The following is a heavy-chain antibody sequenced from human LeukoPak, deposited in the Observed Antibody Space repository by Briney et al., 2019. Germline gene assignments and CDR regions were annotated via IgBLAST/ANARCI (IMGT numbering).Heavy chain of an antibody. D-gene: IGHD3-16*02. V-gene: IGHV3-53*01. CDR1: GFTISSSY. Sequence: GGSLRLSCAASGFTISSSYMSWVRQAPGKGLEWVSVIYSGGSTYYADSVKGRFTISRDSSKNTLYLQMDSLRGEDTAVYYCARGPDYVWGSYRHNWGQGTLVTVSS. J-gene: IGHJ4*02. CDR3: ARGPDYVWGSYRHN. CDR2: IYSGGST.